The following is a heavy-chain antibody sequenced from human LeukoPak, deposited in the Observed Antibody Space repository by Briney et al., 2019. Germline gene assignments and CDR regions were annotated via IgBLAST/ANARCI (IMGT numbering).Heavy chain of an antibody. V-gene: IGHV4-34*01. CDR1: GGSFSGYY. CDR2: INHSGST. D-gene: IGHD3-22*01. J-gene: IGHJ4*02. CDR3: VTYYFDSSGQKKNY. Sequence: SETLSLTCAVYGGSFSGYYWSWIRQPPGKGLEWLGEINHSGSTNYNPSLKSRVTISVDTSKKQFSLKLSSVTAADTAVYYCVTYYFDSSGQKKNYWGQGTLVTVSS.